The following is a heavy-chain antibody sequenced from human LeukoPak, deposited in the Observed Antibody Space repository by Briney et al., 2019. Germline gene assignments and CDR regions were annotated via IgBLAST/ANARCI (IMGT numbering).Heavy chain of an antibody. V-gene: IGHV4-59*01. J-gene: IGHJ5*02. CDR1: SGSLSNYY. CDR3: ARGHIAPQRQFIARRGLRTVSRFDP. D-gene: IGHD6-25*01. Sequence: PSETLSLTCTVSSGSLSNYYWTWIRQSPGKGLEWIASISSARKTNSNPSLQSRVTISLDTSNHQLSLKMTSVISADTAVYYCARGHIAPQRQFIARRGLRTVSRFDPWGQGTLVLVSA. CDR2: ISSARKT.